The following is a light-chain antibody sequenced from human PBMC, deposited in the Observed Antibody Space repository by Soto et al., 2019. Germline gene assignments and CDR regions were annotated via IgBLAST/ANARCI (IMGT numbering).Light chain of an antibody. CDR2: GVS. V-gene: IGKV3-20*01. CDR3: QQYASTPGFT. CDR1: QSVRSNY. Sequence: EIVLTQSPGTLSLFPWDGVTLSCRASQSVRSNYLAWYQQKPGQAPRLLIYGVSSRATGIPDRFSGSGSGTDFTLTISRLEPEDFAVYYCQQYASTPGFTFGQGTKLEIK. J-gene: IGKJ2*01.